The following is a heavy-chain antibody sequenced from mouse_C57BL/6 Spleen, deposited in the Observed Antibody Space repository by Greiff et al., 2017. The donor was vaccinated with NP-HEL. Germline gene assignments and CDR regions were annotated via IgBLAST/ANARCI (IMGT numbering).Heavy chain of an antibody. CDR3: APFGSGYFAY. CDR1: GYTFTSYW. Sequence: VKLQQPGAELVKPGASVKLSCKASGYTFTSYWMQWVKQRPGQGLEWIGEIDPSDSYTNYNQKFKGKATLTVDTSSSTAYMQLSSLTSEDSAVDYCAPFGSGYFAYWGQGTLVTVSA. V-gene: IGHV1-50*01. D-gene: IGHD3-2*02. CDR2: IDPSDSYT. J-gene: IGHJ3*01.